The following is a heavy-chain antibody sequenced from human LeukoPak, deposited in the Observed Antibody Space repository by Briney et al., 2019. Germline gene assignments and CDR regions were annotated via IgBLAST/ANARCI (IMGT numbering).Heavy chain of an antibody. CDR3: TRMTAGHDY. Sequence: SETLSLTCAVSGVSFDDYYWSWVRQTPGKGLEWIGEINHSGYTNDIPSLKSRVTLPIDTSRKQFSLNLRSVTVADTGIYYCTRMTAGHDYWGQGTLVTVSS. CDR1: GVSFDDYY. J-gene: IGHJ4*02. V-gene: IGHV4-34*01. D-gene: IGHD2-21*02. CDR2: INHSGYT.